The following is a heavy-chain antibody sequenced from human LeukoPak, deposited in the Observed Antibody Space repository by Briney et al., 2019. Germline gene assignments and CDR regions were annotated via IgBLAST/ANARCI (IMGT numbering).Heavy chain of an antibody. CDR1: GFTFSSYS. CDR3: ARDEEVLMVYDRYDY. J-gene: IGHJ4*02. Sequence: GGSLRLSCAASGFTFSSYSMNWVRQAPGKGLEWVSSISSSSSYIYYADSVKGRFTISRDNAKNSLYLQMNSLRAEDTAVYYCARDEEVLMVYDRYDYWGQGTLVTVSS. V-gene: IGHV3-21*01. D-gene: IGHD2-8*01. CDR2: ISSSSSYI.